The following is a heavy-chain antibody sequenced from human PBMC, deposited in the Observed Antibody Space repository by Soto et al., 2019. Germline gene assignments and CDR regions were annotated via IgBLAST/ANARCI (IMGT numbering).Heavy chain of an antibody. CDR2: IYYSGST. V-gene: IGHV4-31*03. Sequence: SETLSLTCTVSGGSISSGGYYWSWIRQHPGKGLEWIGYIYYSGSTYYNPSLKSRVTISVDTSKNQFSLKLSSVTAADTTFYYCARSVATIHYFDYWGQGTPVTVSS. CDR3: ARSVATIHYFDY. CDR1: GGSISSGGYY. D-gene: IGHD5-12*01. J-gene: IGHJ4*02.